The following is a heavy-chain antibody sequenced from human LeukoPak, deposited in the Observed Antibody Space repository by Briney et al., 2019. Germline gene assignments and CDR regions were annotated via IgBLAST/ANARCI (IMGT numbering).Heavy chain of an antibody. CDR2: ISYDGSNK. D-gene: IGHD3-3*02. Sequence: PGRSLRPSCAASGFTFSSYAMHWVRQAPGKGLEWVVVISYDGSNKYYADSVKGRFTISRDNSKNTLHLQMNSLRAEDTAVYYCARHLDVWGQGTTVTVSS. V-gene: IGHV3-30-3*01. J-gene: IGHJ6*02. CDR1: GFTFSSYA. CDR3: ARHLDV.